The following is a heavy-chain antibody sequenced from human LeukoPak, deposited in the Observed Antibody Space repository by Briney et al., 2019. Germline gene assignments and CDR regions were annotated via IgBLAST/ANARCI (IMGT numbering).Heavy chain of an antibody. CDR1: GFTFSSYP. V-gene: IGHV3-21*04. D-gene: IGHD3-16*01. Sequence: GGSLRLSCAASGFTFSSYPMNWVRQAPGKGLEWVSSISTSNSYIYYADSVRGRFTISRDNAKNSLYLQMNSLRAEDTAVYYCAKWIYATAPFDPWGQGTLVTVSS. J-gene: IGHJ5*02. CDR2: ISTSNSYI. CDR3: AKWIYATAPFDP.